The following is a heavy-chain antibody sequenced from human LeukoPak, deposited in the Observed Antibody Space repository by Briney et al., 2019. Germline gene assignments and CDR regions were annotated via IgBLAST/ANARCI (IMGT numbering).Heavy chain of an antibody. CDR2: FDPEDGET. J-gene: IGHJ4*02. D-gene: IGHD2-21*02. Sequence: ASVKVSCKVSGYTLTELSMHWVRQAPGKGLEWMGGFDPEDGETIYAQKFQGRVTMTEDTSTDTAYTELSSLRSEDTAVYYCATDLGCGGDCLRYWGQGTLVTVSS. CDR3: ATDLGCGGDCLRY. CDR1: GYTLTELS. V-gene: IGHV1-24*01.